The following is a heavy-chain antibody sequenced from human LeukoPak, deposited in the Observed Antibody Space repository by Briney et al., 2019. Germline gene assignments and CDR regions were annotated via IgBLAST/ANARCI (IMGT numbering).Heavy chain of an antibody. Sequence: GASVKVSCKASGYTFTRYYIHWVRQAPGQGLEWMGTINPSGGSTSYAQKFQGRLTVTRDMSTSTVYMELSSLGSEDTAVYYCARDRGVLRYFDWLFEFDYWGQGTLVTASS. D-gene: IGHD3-9*01. V-gene: IGHV1-46*01. J-gene: IGHJ4*02. CDR2: INPSGGST. CDR1: GYTFTRYY. CDR3: ARDRGVLRYFDWLFEFDY.